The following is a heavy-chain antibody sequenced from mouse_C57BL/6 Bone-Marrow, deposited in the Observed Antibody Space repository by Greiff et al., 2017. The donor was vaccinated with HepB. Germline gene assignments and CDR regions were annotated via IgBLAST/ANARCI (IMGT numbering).Heavy chain of an antibody. CDR3: ARGGGGYWYLDD. Sequence: QVQLQQSGAELVRPGASVKLSCKASGYTFTSYGMGWVKQRPGQGLEWIGEIDPKSGNTHYNQKFKGKATLTADKSSSTAYMELRSLTSEDSAVYYCARGGGGYWYLDDWGTGTTVTVSS. J-gene: IGHJ1*03. CDR2: IDPKSGNT. CDR1: GYTFTSYG. V-gene: IGHV1-81*01.